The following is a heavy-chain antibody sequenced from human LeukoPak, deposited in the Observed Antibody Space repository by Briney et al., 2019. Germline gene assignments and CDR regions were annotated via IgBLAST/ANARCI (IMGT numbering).Heavy chain of an antibody. CDR2: IYHSGST. J-gene: IGHJ4*02. CDR3: ASLGYCSSTSCQDY. Sequence: SGTLSLTCAVSGGSISSSNWWSWVRQPPGKGLEWIGYIYHSGSTYYNPSLKSRVTISVDRSKNQFSLKLSSVTAADTAVYYCASLGYCSSTSCQDYWGQGTLVTVSS. V-gene: IGHV4-4*02. CDR1: GGSISSSNW. D-gene: IGHD2-2*01.